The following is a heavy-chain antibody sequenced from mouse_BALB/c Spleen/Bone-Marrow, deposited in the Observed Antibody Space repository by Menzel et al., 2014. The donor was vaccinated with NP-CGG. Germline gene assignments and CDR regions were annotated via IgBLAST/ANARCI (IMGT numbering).Heavy chain of an antibody. CDR2: ISGGGSCT. V-gene: IGHV5-9-2*01. CDR1: GFSFNSYG. CDR3: ARHAYYDQTEVSFVY. D-gene: IGHD2-4*01. Sequence: EVKVVESGGGLVKSGGSLKLSCAASGFSFNSYGMSWVRQTPEKRLEWVATISGGGSCTFYPDSVKGRFTISRDNAKNNLYLQLSSLRSEDTALYYCARHAYYDQTEVSFVYWGPGTLVTVSA. J-gene: IGHJ3*01.